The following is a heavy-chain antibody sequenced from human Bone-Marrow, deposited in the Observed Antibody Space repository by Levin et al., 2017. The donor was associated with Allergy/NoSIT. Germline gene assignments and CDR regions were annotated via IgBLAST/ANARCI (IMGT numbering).Heavy chain of an antibody. D-gene: IGHD5-24*01. Sequence: SETLSLTCTVSGVSITSGNYYWSWIRQPAGKGLEWIGHIYTSGNTNYNPYLKSPVTISVDTSKNQFSLKLRSVTAADTAVYYRAGVLQYYYYYMDGWGKGTTVTVSS. V-gene: IGHV4-61*09. CDR3: AGVLQYYYYYMDG. CDR1: GVSITSGNYY. CDR2: IYTSGNT. J-gene: IGHJ6*03.